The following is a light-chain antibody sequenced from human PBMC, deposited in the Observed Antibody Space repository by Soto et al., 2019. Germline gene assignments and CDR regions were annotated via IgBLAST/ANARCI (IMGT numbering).Light chain of an antibody. Sequence: DIQMTQSPSSLSASVGDRVTITCRASQSISSDLNWYQQKPGKAPKLLIYAASSLQSMVPSRFSGSGSGTDFTLTISSLQPEDFATYYCQQSYSTPRYTFGQGTKLEIK. V-gene: IGKV1-39*01. J-gene: IGKJ2*01. CDR2: AAS. CDR1: QSISSD. CDR3: QQSYSTPRYT.